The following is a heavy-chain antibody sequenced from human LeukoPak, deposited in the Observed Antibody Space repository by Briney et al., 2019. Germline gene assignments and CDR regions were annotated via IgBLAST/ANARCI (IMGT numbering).Heavy chain of an antibody. D-gene: IGHD6-19*01. J-gene: IGHJ4*02. CDR1: GFTFSSYD. CDR2: ISTSSRTI. V-gene: IGHV3-48*04. CDR3: ARDIFTVAGAVDY. Sequence: GGSLRLSCAGSGFTFSSYDMNWVRQAPGKGLEWLAYISTSSRTIYYADSVKGRFTISRDNAKNSLYLQMNSLRAEDTSAYYCARDIFTVAGAVDYWGQGTLVTVSS.